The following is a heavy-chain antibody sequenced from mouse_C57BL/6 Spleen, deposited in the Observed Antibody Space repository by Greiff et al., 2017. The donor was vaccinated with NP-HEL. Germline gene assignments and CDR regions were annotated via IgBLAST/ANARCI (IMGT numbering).Heavy chain of an antibody. J-gene: IGHJ3*01. CDR3: AREGGSSYVAWFAY. CDR2: IWTGGGT. V-gene: IGHV2-9-1*01. CDR1: GFSLTSYA. D-gene: IGHD1-1*01. Sequence: QVQLQQSGPGLVAPSQSLSITCTVSGFSLTSYAISWVRQPPGKGLEWLGVIWTGGGTNYNSALKSRLSISKDNSKSKVFLKMNSLQTDDTARYYCAREGGSSYVAWFAYWGQGTLVTVSA.